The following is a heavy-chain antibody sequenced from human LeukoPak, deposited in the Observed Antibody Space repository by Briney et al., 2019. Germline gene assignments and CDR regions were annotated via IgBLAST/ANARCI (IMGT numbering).Heavy chain of an antibody. D-gene: IGHD3-22*01. J-gene: IGHJ4*02. Sequence: GGSLRLSCAASGFTFSSYAMSWVRQAPGKGLEWVSGISGSGDSTDYADSVKGRFTISRDNSKNTLYLQMNSLRAEDTAVYYCARGYDTTGYFSYWGQGTLVTVSS. CDR2: ISGSGDST. V-gene: IGHV3-23*01. CDR3: ARGYDTTGYFSY. CDR1: GFTFSSYA.